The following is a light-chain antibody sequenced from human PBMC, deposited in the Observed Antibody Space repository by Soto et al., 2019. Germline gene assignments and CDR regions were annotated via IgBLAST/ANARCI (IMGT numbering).Light chain of an antibody. J-gene: IGKJ1*01. CDR3: QQYNNWPPWT. Sequence: DIQMTQSPSSLSASVGDRVTITCRASQGIRDALGWYQQKPGKVPKRLIYSASSLQSGVPSRFSGSGSETEFTLTISSLQPEDFAVYYCQQYNNWPPWTFGQGTKVEIK. CDR1: QGIRDA. CDR2: SAS. V-gene: IGKV1-17*01.